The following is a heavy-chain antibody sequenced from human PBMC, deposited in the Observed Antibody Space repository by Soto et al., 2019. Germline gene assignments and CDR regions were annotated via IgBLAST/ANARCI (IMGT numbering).Heavy chain of an antibody. J-gene: IGHJ5*02. CDR1: GCTFSSYA. V-gene: IGHV1-69*06. Sequence: SVKVSCKASGCTFSSYAISCVRQAPGQGLEWMGGIIPIFGTANYAQKFQGRVTITADKSTSTAYMELSSLRSEDTAVYYCAREYCSSTSCYWGFDPWGQGTLVTVSS. D-gene: IGHD2-2*01. CDR3: AREYCSSTSCYWGFDP. CDR2: IIPIFGTA.